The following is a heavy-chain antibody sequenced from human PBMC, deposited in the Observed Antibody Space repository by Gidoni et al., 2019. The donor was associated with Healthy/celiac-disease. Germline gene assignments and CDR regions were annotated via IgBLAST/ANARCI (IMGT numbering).Heavy chain of an antibody. CDR1: GFNFIRYG. CDR2: INGNGDST. D-gene: IGHD7-27*01. CDR3: ATAGDSVISTLNWFDP. J-gene: IGHJ5*02. Sequence: EVQLLESGGGLVQPGGLLRRSCAAAGFNFIRYGMSWVRQAPGKGLEWVSGINGNGDSTYYADSVRSRFAISRDNSKNTLYLQMNSLRVEDSAVYYCATAGDSVISTLNWFDPWGQGTLVTVS. V-gene: IGHV3-23*01.